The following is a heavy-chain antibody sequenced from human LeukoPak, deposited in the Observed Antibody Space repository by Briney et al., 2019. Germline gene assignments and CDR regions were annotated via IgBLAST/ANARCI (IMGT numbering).Heavy chain of an antibody. CDR3: ARDRIRGDY. Sequence: GGSLRLSCVGSGFSFSTYGMHWVRQAPGKGLEWVAIISYDGSNKYYADSVKGRFTISRDNAKNTLYLQVNSLRAEDTAVYYCARDRIRGDYWGQGTLVTVSS. CDR2: ISYDGSNK. J-gene: IGHJ4*02. D-gene: IGHD1-14*01. V-gene: IGHV3-30*03. CDR1: GFSFSTYG.